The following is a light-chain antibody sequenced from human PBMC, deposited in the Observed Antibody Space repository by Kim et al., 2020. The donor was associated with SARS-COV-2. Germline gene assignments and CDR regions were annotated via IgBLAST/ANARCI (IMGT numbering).Light chain of an antibody. Sequence: DIVLTQSPGTLSLSPGERATLSCRASRSVYRSNLAWYLQKAGQAPRLLIYGASSRATGVPDRISGSGSGTDFTLTISRVEPGDFAVYYCQQYGAAPITFGQGTRLEIK. J-gene: IGKJ5*01. CDR2: GAS. V-gene: IGKV3-20*01. CDR1: RSVYRSN. CDR3: QQYGAAPIT.